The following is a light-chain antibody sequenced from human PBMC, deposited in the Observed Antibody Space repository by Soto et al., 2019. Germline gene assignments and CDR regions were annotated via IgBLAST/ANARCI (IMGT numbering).Light chain of an antibody. J-gene: IGKJ1*01. CDR3: QQYNNWPQT. CDR2: GAS. V-gene: IGKV3-15*01. CDR1: QSVSSN. Sequence: EIVMTQSPATLSVSPGGRATLSCRASQSVSSNLAWYQQKPGQAPRLLIYGASTRATGIPARFSGSGSRTEFTHTTISLQSEYFAVYYCQQYNNWPQTFGQGTKVEIK.